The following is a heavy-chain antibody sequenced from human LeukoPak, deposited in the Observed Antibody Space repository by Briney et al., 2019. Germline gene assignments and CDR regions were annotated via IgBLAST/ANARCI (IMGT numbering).Heavy chain of an antibody. V-gene: IGHV1-69*05. D-gene: IGHD5-18*01. CDR2: IIPIFGTA. CDR1: GGTFSSYA. Sequence: ASVKVSCKASGGTFSSYAISWVRQAPGQGLEWMGRIIPIFGTANYAQKFQGRVTITTDESTSTAYMELSSLRSEDTAVYYCARVGSFVFGYSYGSSAFDIWGQGTMVTVSS. CDR3: ARVGSFVFGYSYGSSAFDI. J-gene: IGHJ3*02.